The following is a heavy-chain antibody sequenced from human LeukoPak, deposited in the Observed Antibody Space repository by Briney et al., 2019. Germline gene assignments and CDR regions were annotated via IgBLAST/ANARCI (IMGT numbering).Heavy chain of an antibody. CDR1: GGSSSGYY. Sequence: ASETLSLTCAVYGGSSSGYYWSWIRQPPGKGLEWIGEINHSGSTNYNPSLKSRVTISVDTSKNQFSLKLSSVTTADTAVYYCARDSGKCTTTSCSDYLDFWGQGTLVTVSS. CDR3: ARDSGKCTTTSCSDYLDF. V-gene: IGHV4-34*01. D-gene: IGHD2-2*01. J-gene: IGHJ4*02. CDR2: INHSGST.